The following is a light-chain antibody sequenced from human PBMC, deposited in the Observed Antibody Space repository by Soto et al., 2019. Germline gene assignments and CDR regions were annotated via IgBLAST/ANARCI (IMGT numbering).Light chain of an antibody. J-gene: IGKJ5*01. CDR1: QDVHRN. CDR2: GAS. V-gene: IGKV3-15*01. Sequence: EIVMTPSPGTISVSACERATLSFRASQDVHRNVAWYQQKLGQAPRLLIYGASARAAGIPDRFSGSGSGTEFTLTISSLQSEDSAIYYCQQHSNWPITFGQGTRLEIK. CDR3: QQHSNWPIT.